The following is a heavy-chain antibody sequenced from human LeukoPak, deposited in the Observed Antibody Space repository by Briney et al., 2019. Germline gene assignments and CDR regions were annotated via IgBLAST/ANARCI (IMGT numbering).Heavy chain of an antibody. V-gene: IGHV4-30-4*01. CDR3: ARVTRHDAFDI. CDR2: IYYSGST. CDR1: GGSISSGGYY. J-gene: IGHJ3*02. Sequence: PSETLSLTCTVSGGSISSGGYYWSWIRQPPGKGLEWIGYIYYSGSTYYNPSLKSRVTISVDTSKNQFSLKLSSVTAADTAVYYCARVTRHDAFDIWGQGTMVTVSS.